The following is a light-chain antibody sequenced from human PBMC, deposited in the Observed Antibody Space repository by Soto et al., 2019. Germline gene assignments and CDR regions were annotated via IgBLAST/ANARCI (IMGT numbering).Light chain of an antibody. J-gene: IGKJ5*01. V-gene: IGKV1-33*01. Sequence: DIQMTQSPSSLSASVGDRVTITCQAVQDISNYLNWYQRKPGKAPKLLIYDASNLETGVPSRFSGSGSGTDFTFTISSLQPEDIATYYCQQYDNLPITFGQGTRLEIK. CDR1: QDISNY. CDR2: DAS. CDR3: QQYDNLPIT.